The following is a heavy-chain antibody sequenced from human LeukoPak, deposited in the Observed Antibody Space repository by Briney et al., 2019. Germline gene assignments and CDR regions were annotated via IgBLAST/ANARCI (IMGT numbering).Heavy chain of an antibody. Sequence: PSETLSLTCAVDGGSFSGYYWSWIRQPPGKGLEWIGEINHSGSTNYNPPLKTRFTISVDTSKNQFSLKLSSVTAEDTAVYYCARGRGFHTIFGVVKTEFDYWGQGTLVTVSS. J-gene: IGHJ4*02. CDR2: INHSGST. V-gene: IGHV4-34*01. CDR1: GGSFSGYY. CDR3: ARGRGFHTIFGVVKTEFDY. D-gene: IGHD3-3*01.